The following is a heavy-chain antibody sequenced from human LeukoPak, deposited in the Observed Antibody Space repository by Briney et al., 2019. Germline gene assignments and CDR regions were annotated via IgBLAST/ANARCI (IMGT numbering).Heavy chain of an antibody. CDR2: ISSSTSYI. CDR1: GCTFSSYS. CDR3: ARAGGSTVSHSDY. V-gene: IGHV3-21*01. D-gene: IGHD4-17*01. J-gene: IGHJ4*02. Sequence: GGSLSLSCAASGCTFSSYSMNWIRQAPGKGLEWVSSISSSTSYIYYADSVKGRFTISKDNAKNSLYLQMNSLRAEDTAVYYCARAGGSTVSHSDYWGQGTLVTVSS.